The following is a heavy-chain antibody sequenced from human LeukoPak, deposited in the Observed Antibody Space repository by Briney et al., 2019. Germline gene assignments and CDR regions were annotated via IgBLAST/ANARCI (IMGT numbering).Heavy chain of an antibody. J-gene: IGHJ6*03. D-gene: IGHD3-22*01. Sequence: SETLSLTCTVSGYSISSGYYWSWIRQPPGKGLEWIGYIYYSGSTSYNPSLKSRVTISVDTSKNQFSLKLSSVTAADTAVYYCARVGPRGYYDSSGYYGNYYMDVWGKGTTVTVSS. CDR3: ARVGPRGYYDSSGYYGNYYMDV. CDR1: GYSISSGYY. V-gene: IGHV4-61*01. CDR2: IYYSGST.